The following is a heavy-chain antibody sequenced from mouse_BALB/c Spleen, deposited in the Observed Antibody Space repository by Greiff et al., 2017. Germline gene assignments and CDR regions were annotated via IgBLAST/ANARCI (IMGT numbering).Heavy chain of an antibody. CDR1: GFNIKDTY. J-gene: IGHJ4*01. D-gene: IGHD1-1*01. V-gene: IGHV14-3*02. CDR2: IDPANGNT. Sequence: EVQLQQSGAELVKPGASVKLSCTASGFNIKDTYMHWVKQRPEQGLEWIGRIDPANGNTKYDPKFQGKATITADTSSNTAYLQLSSLTSEDTAVYYCAREGGDYYGSSPYYYAMDYWGQGTSVTVSS. CDR3: AREGGDYYGSSPYYYAMDY.